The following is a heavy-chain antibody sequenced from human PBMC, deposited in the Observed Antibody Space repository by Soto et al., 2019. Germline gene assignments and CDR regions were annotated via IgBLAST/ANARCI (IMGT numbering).Heavy chain of an antibody. CDR1: GYTFTSYG. V-gene: IGHV1-18*01. CDR2: ISAYNGNT. D-gene: IGHD3-16*01. Sequence: ASVKVSCKASGYTFTSYGISWVRQAPGQGLEWMGWISAYNGNTNYAQKLQGRVTMTTDTSTSTAYMELRSLRSDDTAVYYCARVVADWGSYYYYYYMDVWGKGTTVTVSS. J-gene: IGHJ6*03. CDR3: ARVVADWGSYYYYYYMDV.